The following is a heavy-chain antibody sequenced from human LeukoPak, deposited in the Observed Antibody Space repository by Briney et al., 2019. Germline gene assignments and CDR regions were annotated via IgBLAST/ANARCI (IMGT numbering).Heavy chain of an antibody. CDR2: INHSGST. CDR1: GGSISNYY. V-gene: IGHV4-34*01. J-gene: IGHJ4*02. D-gene: IGHD2-15*01. Sequence: SETLSLTCTVSGGSISNYYWSWIRQPPGKGLEWIGEINHSGSTNYNPSLKSRVTISVDTSKNQFSLKLSSVTAADTAVYYCARDQGGGYFDYWGQGTLVTVSS. CDR3: ARDQGGGYFDY.